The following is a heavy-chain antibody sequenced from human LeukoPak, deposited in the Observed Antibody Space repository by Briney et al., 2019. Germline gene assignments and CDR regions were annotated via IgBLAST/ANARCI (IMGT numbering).Heavy chain of an antibody. CDR3: ARDLSLPVAGHCSGGSCCSGYSYGLPGGY. V-gene: IGHV1-46*01. J-gene: IGHJ4*02. D-gene: IGHD2-15*01. CDR1: GYTFTSYY. Sequence: ASVKVSCKASGYTFTSYYMHWVRQAPGQGLEWMGIINPSVGSTSYAQKFQGRVTMTRDTSISTAYMELSRLRSDDTAVYYCARDLSLPVAGHCSGGSCCSGYSYGLPGGYGGQGTLVTVSS. CDR2: INPSVGST.